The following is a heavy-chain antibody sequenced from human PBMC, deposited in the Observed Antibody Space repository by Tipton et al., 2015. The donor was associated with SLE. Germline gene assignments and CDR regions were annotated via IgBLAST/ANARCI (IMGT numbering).Heavy chain of an antibody. V-gene: IGHV4-59*01. CDR1: GGSISNYY. CDR3: ARAPKGEQWLGYYFDY. CDR2: IYYSGST. J-gene: IGHJ4*02. D-gene: IGHD6-19*01. Sequence: TLSLTCTVSGGSISNYYWNWIRQPPGKGLEWIGYIYYSGSTNYNPSLKSRVTISVDTSKNQFSLKLSSVTAADTAVYYCARAPKGEQWLGYYFDYWGQGTLVTVSS.